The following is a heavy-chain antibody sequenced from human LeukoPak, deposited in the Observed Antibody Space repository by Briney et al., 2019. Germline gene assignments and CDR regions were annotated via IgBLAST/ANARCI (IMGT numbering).Heavy chain of an antibody. D-gene: IGHD5-24*01. V-gene: IGHV4-34*01. J-gene: IGHJ4*02. CDR2: INHSRST. CDR3: ARPQMPTTPGRFDY. CDR1: GGSFSGYY. Sequence: SETLSLTCAVYGGSFSGYYWSWIRQSTKRGLEWIGEINHSRSTNYNPSLKSRVTISVDTSKKQFSLKVSSVAAADTAVYDCARPQMPTTPGRFDYWGQGTLVTVSS.